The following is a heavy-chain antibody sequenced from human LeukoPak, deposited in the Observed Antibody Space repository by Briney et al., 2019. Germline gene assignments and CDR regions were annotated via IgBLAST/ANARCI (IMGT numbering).Heavy chain of an antibody. CDR1: RFTFSRNS. CDR3: VRDSESVTTYDSWFDP. V-gene: IGHV3-21*01. Sequence: PGGSLRLSCAVSRFTFSRNSMKWVRQAPGRGLEWVSSISSSRSYIYYADSVKGRFTISRDNARNSLYLQMNSLRADDTAVYHCVRDSESVTTYDSWFDPWGQGTLVTVSS. D-gene: IGHD4-17*01. J-gene: IGHJ5*02. CDR2: ISSSRSYI.